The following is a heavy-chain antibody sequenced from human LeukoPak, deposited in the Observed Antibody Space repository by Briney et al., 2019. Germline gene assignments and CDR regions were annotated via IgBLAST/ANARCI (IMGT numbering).Heavy chain of an antibody. CDR1: GGSISSSSYY. V-gene: IGHV4-39*07. CDR3: ATNRAGYYYDSSGYLEIDY. D-gene: IGHD3-22*01. Sequence: SETLSLTCTVSGGSISSSSYYWGWIRQPPGKGLEWIGSIYYSGSTYYNPSLKSRVTISVDTSKNQFSLKLSSVTAADTAVYYCATNRAGYYYDSSGYLEIDYWGQGTLVTVSS. J-gene: IGHJ4*02. CDR2: IYYSGST.